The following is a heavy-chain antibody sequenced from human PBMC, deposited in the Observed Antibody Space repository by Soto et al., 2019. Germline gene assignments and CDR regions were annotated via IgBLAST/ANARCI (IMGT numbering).Heavy chain of an antibody. CDR2: ISAYNGNT. Sequence: ASVKVSCKASGSTFTSYGIIWERRAPGQGLEWMGWISAYNGNTNYAQKLQGRVTMTTDTSTSTAYMELRSLRSDGTAVYDCARDFGLSNQAVDGMDVWGQGTTVTVSS. CDR1: GSTFTSYG. CDR3: ARDFGLSNQAVDGMDV. V-gene: IGHV1-18*01. D-gene: IGHD6-19*01. J-gene: IGHJ6*01.